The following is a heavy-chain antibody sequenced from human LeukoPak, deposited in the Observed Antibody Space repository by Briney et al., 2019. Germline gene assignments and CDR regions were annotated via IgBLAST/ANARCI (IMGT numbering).Heavy chain of an antibody. J-gene: IGHJ5*02. V-gene: IGHV3-48*01. CDR2: IMRTADVT. D-gene: IGHD3-10*02. CDR1: GFTFTSYT. CDR3: ARDPKPVATFGQYNWFDP. Sequence: PGGSLRLSCAASGFTFTSYTMNWVRQAPGRGLEWISYIMRTADVTSYADSVEGRFTISRDDAKNSLYLQMNSLRAEDTAVYYCARDPKPVATFGQYNWFDPWGQGTLVTVSS.